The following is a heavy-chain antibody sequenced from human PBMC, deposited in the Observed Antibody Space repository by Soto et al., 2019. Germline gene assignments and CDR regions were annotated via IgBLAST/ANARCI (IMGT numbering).Heavy chain of an antibody. CDR2: ISNDGSNK. V-gene: IGHV3-30*18. J-gene: IGHJ4*02. Sequence: QVQLVESGGGVVQPGRSLRLSCAASGFTFSGYGMHWVRQAPGKGLEWVAVISNDGSNKYYVDSVKGRFTISRDNSKNMLHLQMNSLRAEDTAVYYCAKDRVSEHSSGWPQGHWGQGTLVTVSS. D-gene: IGHD6-19*01. CDR1: GFTFSGYG. CDR3: AKDRVSEHSSGWPQGH.